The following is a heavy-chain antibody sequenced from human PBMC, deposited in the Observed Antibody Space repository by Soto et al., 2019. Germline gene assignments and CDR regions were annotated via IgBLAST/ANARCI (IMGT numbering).Heavy chain of an antibody. Sequence: EVQLLESGGGLVQPGGSLRLSCAASGFTFSSNAMTWVRQAPVKGLEWVSTITGSGDDAWYADSVRGRFTISRDNSKNTLYLQMNSLRAEDSAVYYCARDGAAVPALWYYYLDVWGRGTTVTVSS. CDR3: ARDGAAVPALWYYYLDV. D-gene: IGHD6-25*01. CDR2: ITGSGDDA. CDR1: GFTFSSNA. V-gene: IGHV3-23*01. J-gene: IGHJ6*03.